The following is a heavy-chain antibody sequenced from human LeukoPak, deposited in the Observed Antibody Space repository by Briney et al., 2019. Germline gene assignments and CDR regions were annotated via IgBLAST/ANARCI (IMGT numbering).Heavy chain of an antibody. CDR3: AKDAPGGRSGYNDY. Sequence: PGGSLRLSCAASGFTFSSYWMHWVRQAPGKGLVWVSRINSDGSSTSYADSVKGRFTISRDNSKNTLYLQMNSLRAEDTAVYYCAKDAPGGRSGYNDYWGQGTLVTVSS. J-gene: IGHJ4*02. CDR1: GFTFSSYW. CDR2: INSDGSST. D-gene: IGHD3-3*01. V-gene: IGHV3-74*01.